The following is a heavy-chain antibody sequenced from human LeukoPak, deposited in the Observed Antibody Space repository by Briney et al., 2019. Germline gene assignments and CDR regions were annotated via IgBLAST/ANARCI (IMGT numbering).Heavy chain of an antibody. D-gene: IGHD3-3*01. J-gene: IGHJ4*02. CDR1: GGSISSTNW. CDR3: AREDGFYRPLDY. Sequence: PSETLSLTCGVSGGSISSTNWWTWIRQPPGKGLEWIGEVHLDGRTNYNPSLESRFTMSVDLSENHISLKLTSVTAADTAVYYCAREDGFYRPLDYTGQGTLVAVSS. CDR2: VHLDGRT. V-gene: IGHV4-4*02.